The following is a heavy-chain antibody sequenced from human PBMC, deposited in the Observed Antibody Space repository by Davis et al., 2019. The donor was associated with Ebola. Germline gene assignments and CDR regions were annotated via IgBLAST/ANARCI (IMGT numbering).Heavy chain of an antibody. CDR3: AKRDDSNDYPYYFDC. CDR1: GFTFSSYA. CDR2: IGGSDGST. J-gene: IGHJ4*02. V-gene: IGHV3-23*01. D-gene: IGHD4-11*01. Sequence: GGSLRLSCEGTGFTFSSYAMSWVRRAPGKGLEWVSGIGGSDGSTYYADSVKGRFTISRDNSKKTMYLEMNSLRVEDTAMYYCAKRDDSNDYPYYFDCWGQGTLVTVSS.